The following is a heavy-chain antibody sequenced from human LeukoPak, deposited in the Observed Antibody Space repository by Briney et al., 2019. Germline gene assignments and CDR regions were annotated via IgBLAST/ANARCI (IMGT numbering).Heavy chain of an antibody. CDR3: AKAEGSSGHNWYFDL. J-gene: IGHJ2*01. CDR2: INSDGSST. Sequence: PGGSLRLSCAASGFTFSSYWMHWVRQAPGKGLVWVSRINSDGSSTSYADSVKGRFTISRDNAKNTLYLQMNSLRAEDMALYYCAKAEGSSGHNWYFDLWGRGTLVTVSS. D-gene: IGHD6-25*01. CDR1: GFTFSSYW. V-gene: IGHV3-74*01.